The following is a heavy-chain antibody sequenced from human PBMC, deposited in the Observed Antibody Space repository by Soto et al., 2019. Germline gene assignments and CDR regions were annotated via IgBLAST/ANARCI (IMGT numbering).Heavy chain of an antibody. CDR3: ARSGVWEPRDY. Sequence: QVQLVQSGAEVKKPGASVKVSCKASGYTFTSYCISWVRQAPGQGLEWMGWVSAYNGNTNYAKKLRGRVTMTTDTSTNTAYMELRSLRSADTAVYYCARSGVWEPRDYWGEGTLGAVSS. J-gene: IGHJ4*02. V-gene: IGHV1-18*01. CDR1: GYTFTSYC. CDR2: VSAYNGNT. D-gene: IGHD1-26*01.